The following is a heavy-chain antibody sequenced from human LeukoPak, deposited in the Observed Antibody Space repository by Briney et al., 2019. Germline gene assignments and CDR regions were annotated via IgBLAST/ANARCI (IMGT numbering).Heavy chain of an antibody. V-gene: IGHV1-69*01. D-gene: IGHD4-23*01. Sequence: ASVTVSCTSSGCTFSSYAISWVRQAPGQGLEWMGGIIPIFGTANYAQKFQGRVTITADESTSTAYMELSSLRSEDTAVYYCARGMVYGGTSHYFDYWGQGTLVTVSS. J-gene: IGHJ4*02. CDR3: ARGMVYGGTSHYFDY. CDR1: GCTFSSYA. CDR2: IIPIFGTA.